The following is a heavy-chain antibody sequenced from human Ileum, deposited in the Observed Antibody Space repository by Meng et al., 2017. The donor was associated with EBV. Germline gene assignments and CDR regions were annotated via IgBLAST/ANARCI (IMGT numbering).Heavy chain of an antibody. Sequence: QLQLQDSGPGPVQPSQSLSLSCVISGDSVSSDKTAWNWIRQSPSRGLEWLGRTYRRSRWYYDYALSVKSRINISPDTSKNQVSLQLNSVTDEDTGIYYCATSRIAKFDRWGQGTLVTVSS. CDR2: TYRRSRWYY. V-gene: IGHV6-1*01. CDR3: ATSRIAKFDR. CDR1: GDSVSSDKTA. J-gene: IGHJ5*02.